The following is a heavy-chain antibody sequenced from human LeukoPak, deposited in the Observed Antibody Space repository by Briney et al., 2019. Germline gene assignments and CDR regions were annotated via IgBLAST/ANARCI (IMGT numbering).Heavy chain of an antibody. J-gene: IGHJ3*02. CDR2: IYYSGST. CDR3: ARAVLYYDFWSGYSDAFDI. V-gene: IGHV4-31*03. CDR1: GGSISSGGYY. D-gene: IGHD3-3*01. Sequence: SETLSLTCTVSGGSISSGGYYWSWIRQHPGKGLEWIGYIYYSGSTYYNPSLKSRVTISVDTSKNQFSLKLSSVTAAGTAVYYCARAVLYYDFWSGYSDAFDIWGQGTMVTVSS.